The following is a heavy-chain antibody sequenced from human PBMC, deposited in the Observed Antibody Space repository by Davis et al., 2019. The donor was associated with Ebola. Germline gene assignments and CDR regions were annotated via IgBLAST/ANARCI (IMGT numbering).Heavy chain of an antibody. CDR1: RYSFTPYI. J-gene: IGHJ6*02. Sequence: SVTVSCKASRYSFTPYIITWVRQALGQGLEWMGWIAVYNGDTKYAHNIQGRVTMSTEISTNTVYMELRGLRSDDTAVYFCARIAAEFDYGMDVWGQGTTVTVSS. CDR2: IAVYNGDT. V-gene: IGHV1-18*01. CDR3: ARIAAEFDYGMDV. D-gene: IGHD6-13*01.